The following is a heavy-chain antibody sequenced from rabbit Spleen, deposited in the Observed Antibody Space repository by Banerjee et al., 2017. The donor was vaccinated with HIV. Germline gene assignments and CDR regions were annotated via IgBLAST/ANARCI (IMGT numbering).Heavy chain of an antibody. J-gene: IGHJ4*01. CDR2: IYTGSSGST. Sequence: QQQLEESGGGLVKPEGSLTLTCKASGFSFSDRDVMCWVRQAPGKGLEWIGCIYTGSSGSTYYASWAKGRFTISKTSSTTVTLQMTSLTVADTATYFCARNFDLWGPGTLVTVS. CDR3: ARNFDL. CDR1: GFSFSDRDV. V-gene: IGHV1S45*01.